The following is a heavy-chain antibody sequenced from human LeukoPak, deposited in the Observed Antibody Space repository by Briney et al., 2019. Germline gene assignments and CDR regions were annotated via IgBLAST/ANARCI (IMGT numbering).Heavy chain of an antibody. J-gene: IGHJ4*02. CDR2: INPSGGST. D-gene: IGHD3-3*01. V-gene: IGHV1-46*01. CDR1: GYTFTSYY. Sequence: ASVKVSCKASGYTFTSYYMHWVRQAPGQGLEWMGIINPSGGSTSYAQKFQGRVTMTRDTTTSTVYMELSSLRSEDTAVCYCARVVSGITDYWGQGTLVTVSS. CDR3: ARVVSGITDY.